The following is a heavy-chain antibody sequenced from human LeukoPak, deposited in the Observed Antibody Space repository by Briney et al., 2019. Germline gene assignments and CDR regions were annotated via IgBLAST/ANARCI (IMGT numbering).Heavy chain of an antibody. CDR2: IIPIFGTA. Sequence: SVKVSCKASGGTFSSYAISWVRQAPGQGLEWMGGIIPIFGTANYAQKFQGRVTITADKSTSTAYMELSSLGSEDTAVYYCARDQIGYNWKGGYYFDYWGQGTLVTVSS. CDR3: ARDQIGYNWKGGYYFDY. CDR1: GGTFSSYA. V-gene: IGHV1-69*06. D-gene: IGHD1-1*01. J-gene: IGHJ4*02.